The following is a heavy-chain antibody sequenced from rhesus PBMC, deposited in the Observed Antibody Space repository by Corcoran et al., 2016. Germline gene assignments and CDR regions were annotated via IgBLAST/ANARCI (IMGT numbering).Heavy chain of an antibody. CDR3: ACSIAAAGTFDY. CDR1: GGSISDSYR. Sequence: QVQLQESGPGVVKPSETLSLTCAVSGGSISDSYRWSWIRQPPGKGLEWIGYIYGSSTSTNYNSSLKSRVTISKDTSKNQFSLKLSSVTTADTAVYYCACSIAAAGTFDYWGQGVLVTVSS. CDR2: IYGSSTST. J-gene: IGHJ4*01. V-gene: IGHV4S10*01. D-gene: IGHD6-31*01.